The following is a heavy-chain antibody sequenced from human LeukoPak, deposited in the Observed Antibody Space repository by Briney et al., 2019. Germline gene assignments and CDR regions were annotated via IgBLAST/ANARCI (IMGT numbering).Heavy chain of an antibody. D-gene: IGHD1-1*01. CDR3: VRDETLWTLDW. CDR1: GFTFSGHW. J-gene: IGHJ4*02. V-gene: IGHV3-74*03. Sequence: PGGSLRLSCTASGFTFSGHWIHWVRQAPGMGLMWVSRINERGTDSMYAESVKGRFTISRDNAKNTVYLQMNSLRAEDTAVYYCVRDETLWTLDWWGQGTLVSVSS. CDR2: INERGTDS.